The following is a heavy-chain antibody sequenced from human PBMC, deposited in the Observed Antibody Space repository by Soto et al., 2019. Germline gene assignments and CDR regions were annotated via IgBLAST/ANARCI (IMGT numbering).Heavy chain of an antibody. CDR1: GYTFTSYG. V-gene: IGHV1-18*01. CDR3: ARKGGYSGSSDVWFHY. D-gene: IGHD1-26*01. CDR2: ISAYNGNT. Sequence: GASVKVSCKASGYTFTSYGISWVRQAPGQGLEVMGCISAYNGNTNYAQKLQGRVTMTTDTSTSTAYMELRSLRSDDTAVYYCARKGGYSGSSDVWFHYWGQGTLVTVS. J-gene: IGHJ4*02.